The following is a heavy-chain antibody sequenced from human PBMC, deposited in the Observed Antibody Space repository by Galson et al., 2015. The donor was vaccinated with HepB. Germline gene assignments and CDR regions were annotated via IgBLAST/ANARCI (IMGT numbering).Heavy chain of an antibody. J-gene: IGHJ4*02. CDR1: GFTLRNHW. CDR2: IENDGSET. Sequence: SLRLSCAASGFTLRNHWMHWVRQAPGKGLMWVSRIENDGSETSYADSVNGRFTISRDNARNTLYLQMHSLRAEDTAVYYCSTIFDSPSDSPSDSWGQGTLVTVSS. D-gene: IGHD3-3*01. V-gene: IGHV3-74*01. CDR3: STIFDSPSDSPSDS.